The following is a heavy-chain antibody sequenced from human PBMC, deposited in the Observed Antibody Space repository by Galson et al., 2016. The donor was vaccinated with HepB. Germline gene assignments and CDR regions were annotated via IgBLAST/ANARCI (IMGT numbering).Heavy chain of an antibody. CDR3: AKEADITGWSFFDY. CDR2: ISAGGAYT. J-gene: IGHJ4*02. Sequence: SLRLSCAASGFTFRSYAMSWVRQAPGEGLEWVSAISAGGAYTYYADSVKGRFTLSRDNYKNTLYLQMNNLRAEDTAVYYCAKEADITGWSFFDYWGQGTLVTVSS. D-gene: IGHD6-19*01. V-gene: IGHV3-23*01. CDR1: GFTFRSYA.